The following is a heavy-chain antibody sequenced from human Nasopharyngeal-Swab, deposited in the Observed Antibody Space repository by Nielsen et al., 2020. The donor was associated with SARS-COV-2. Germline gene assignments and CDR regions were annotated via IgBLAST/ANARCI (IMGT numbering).Heavy chain of an antibody. V-gene: IGHV4-34*01. D-gene: IGHD2-2*01. CDR3: ARYCSSTSCSLGMDV. CDR1: GGSFTTYY. J-gene: IGHJ6*02. CDR2: INHSGST. Sequence: SETLSLTCAVYGGSFTTYYWSWIRQPPGKGLEWIGEINHSGSTNYNPSLKSRVTISVDTSKNQFSLKLSSVTAEDTAVYYCARYCSSTSCSLGMDVWGQGTTVTVSS.